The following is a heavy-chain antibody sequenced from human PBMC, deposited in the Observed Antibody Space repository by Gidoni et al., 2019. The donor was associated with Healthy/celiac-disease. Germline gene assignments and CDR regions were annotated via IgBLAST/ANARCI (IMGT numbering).Heavy chain of an antibody. D-gene: IGHD3-22*01. J-gene: IGHJ4*02. V-gene: IGHV4-59*08. CDR1: GGSISRYY. Sequence: QVQLQESGPGLVKPSETLSLTCTVSGGSISRYYWSWIRQPPGKGLEWIGYIYYSGSTNYNPSLKSRVPISVDTSKNQFSLKLSSVTAADTAVYYCARLDYYDSSAGYWGQGTLVTVSS. CDR2: IYYSGST. CDR3: ARLDYYDSSAGY.